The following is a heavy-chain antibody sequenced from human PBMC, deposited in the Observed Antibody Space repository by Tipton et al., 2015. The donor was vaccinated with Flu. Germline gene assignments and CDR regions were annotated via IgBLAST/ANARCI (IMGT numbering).Heavy chain of an antibody. CDR3: AINISSGWYFDY. CDR2: IYHSGST. CDR1: GYSISSGYY. J-gene: IGHJ4*02. D-gene: IGHD6-19*01. V-gene: IGHV4-38-2*02. Sequence: TLSLTCTVSGYSISSGYYWGWIRQPPGKGLEWIGSIYHSGSTYYNPSLKSRVTISVDTSKNQFSLKLSSVTAADTAVYYCAINISSGWYFDYWGQGTLVTVSS.